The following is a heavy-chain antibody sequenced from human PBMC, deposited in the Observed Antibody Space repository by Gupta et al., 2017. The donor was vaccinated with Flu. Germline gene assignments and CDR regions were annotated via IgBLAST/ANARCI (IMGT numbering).Heavy chain of an antibody. CDR2: ISYDGSNK. V-gene: IGHV3-30*18. J-gene: IGHJ6*02. D-gene: IGHD3-22*01. Sequence: VISYDGSNKYYADSVKGRFTISRDNSKNTLYLQMNSLRAEDTAVYYCAKEWYYYDSSGYANPIQYYYYGMDVWGQGTTVTVSS. CDR3: AKEWYYYDSSGYANPIQYYYYGMDV.